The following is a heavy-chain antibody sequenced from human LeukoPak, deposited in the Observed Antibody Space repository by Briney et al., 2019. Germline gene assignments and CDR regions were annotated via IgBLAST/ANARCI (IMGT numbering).Heavy chain of an antibody. CDR2: IYHSGST. CDR3: ARVAEFYESSGAAREDAFDI. V-gene: IGHV4-38-2*02. CDR1: GYSISSGYY. J-gene: IGHJ3*02. Sequence: SETLSLTCTVSGYSISSGYYWGWIRQPPGKGLEWIGSIYHSGSTYYNPSLKSRVTISVDTSKNQFSLKLSSVTAADTAVYYCARVAEFYESSGAAREDAFDIWGQGTMVTVSS. D-gene: IGHD2-15*01.